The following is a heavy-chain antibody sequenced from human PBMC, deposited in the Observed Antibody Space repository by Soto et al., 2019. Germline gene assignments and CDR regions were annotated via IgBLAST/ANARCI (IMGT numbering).Heavy chain of an antibody. D-gene: IGHD6-19*01. CDR1: GYTFTSYD. CDR3: ARGRTIHQQWLVYY. Sequence: ASVKVSCKASGYTFTSYDINWVRQATGQGLEGMGWMNPNSGNTGYAQKFQGRVTMTRNTSISTAYMELSSLRSEDTAVYYCARGRTIHQQWLVYYWGQGTLVTVSS. J-gene: IGHJ4*02. V-gene: IGHV1-8*01. CDR2: MNPNSGNT.